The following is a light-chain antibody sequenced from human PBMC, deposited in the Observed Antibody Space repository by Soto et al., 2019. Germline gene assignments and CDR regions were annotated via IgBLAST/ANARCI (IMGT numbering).Light chain of an antibody. CDR3: QQHDNSLVT. V-gene: IGKV3-20*01. CDR1: QSISSTY. CDR2: GAS. Sequence: EIVLTQSPGTLSLSPGERATLSCRASQSISSTYLAWYQQKPGQAPRLLIYGASSRATGIPDRFSGSGSGTDFTLTISRLEPEDFAVFYCQQHDNSLVTFGQGTRLEIK. J-gene: IGKJ2*01.